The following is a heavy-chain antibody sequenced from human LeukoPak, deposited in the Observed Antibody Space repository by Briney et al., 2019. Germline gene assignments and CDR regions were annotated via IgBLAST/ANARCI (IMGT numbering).Heavy chain of an antibody. D-gene: IGHD3-3*01. Sequence: GESLKISCQGSGSSFTSYWIGWVRQLPGKGLEWMGIIYPGDSDTRYSPSFQGQVTISADTSISTSYLQWSSLKASDTAMYYCARQGYGRITIFGVVNYYFDYWGQGTLVTVSS. V-gene: IGHV5-51*01. CDR3: ARQGYGRITIFGVVNYYFDY. CDR2: IYPGDSDT. CDR1: GSSFTSYW. J-gene: IGHJ4*02.